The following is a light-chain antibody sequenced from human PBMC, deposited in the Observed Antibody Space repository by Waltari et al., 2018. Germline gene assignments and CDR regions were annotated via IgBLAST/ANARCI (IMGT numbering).Light chain of an antibody. CDR1: RSVLYSSNNKNY. CDR3: QQYYSTPYT. Sequence: IVMTKSPDALAVSPDELANITCMSSRSVLYSSNNKNYLAWYQQKPGQPPKLLIYWASTRESGVPDRFSGSGSGTDFTLTISSLQAEDVAVYYCQQYYSTPYTFGQGTKLEIK. J-gene: IGKJ2*01. CDR2: WAS. V-gene: IGKV4-1*01.